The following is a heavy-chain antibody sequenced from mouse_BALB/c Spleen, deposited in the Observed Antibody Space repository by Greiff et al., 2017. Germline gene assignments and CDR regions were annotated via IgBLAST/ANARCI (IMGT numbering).Heavy chain of an antibody. CDR2: ISSGSSTI. CDR3: ARYGRDWYFDV. Sequence: EVKLVESGGGLVQPGGSRKLSCAASGFTFSSFGMHWVRQVPEKGLEWVAYISSGSSTIYSADTVKGRFTISRDNPKNTLFLQMTSLRSEDTAMYYCARYGRDWYFDVWGAGTTVTVSS. D-gene: IGHD1-1*02. CDR1: GFTFSSFG. J-gene: IGHJ1*01. V-gene: IGHV5-17*02.